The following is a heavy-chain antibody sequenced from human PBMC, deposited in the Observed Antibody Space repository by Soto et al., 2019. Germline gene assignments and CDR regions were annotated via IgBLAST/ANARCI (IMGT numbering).Heavy chain of an antibody. Sequence: LRLSCEAAEVTISRYWMPWVRQAPGKGLEWVANIKQDGREKNYVDSVKGRFTISRDNSKNSLYLQMNSLRAEDTAVYYCAKASSRRNSYVWGNPPMYYYGMDVWGQGTTVTVSS. CDR3: AKASSRRNSYVWGNPPMYYYGMDV. J-gene: IGHJ6*02. CDR1: EVTISRYW. D-gene: IGHD3-16*01. V-gene: IGHV3-7*03. CDR2: IKQDGREK.